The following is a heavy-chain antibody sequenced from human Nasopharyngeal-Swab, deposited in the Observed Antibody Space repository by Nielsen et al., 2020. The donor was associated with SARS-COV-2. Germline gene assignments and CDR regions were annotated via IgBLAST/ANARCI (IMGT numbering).Heavy chain of an antibody. Sequence: GSLRLSCTVSGGSVSSGSYYWSWIRQPPGKGLEWIGYIYYSGSTYYNPSLKSRVTISVDPCKNQFSLKLSSVTAADTAVYYCARDPDYYDSSGHTPDWGQGTLVTVSS. D-gene: IGHD3-22*01. V-gene: IGHV4-61*01. CDR3: ARDPDYYDSSGHTPD. CDR1: GGSVSSGSYY. CDR2: IYYSGST. J-gene: IGHJ4*02.